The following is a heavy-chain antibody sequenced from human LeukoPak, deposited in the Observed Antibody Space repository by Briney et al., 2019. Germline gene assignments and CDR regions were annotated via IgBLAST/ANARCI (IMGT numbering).Heavy chain of an antibody. V-gene: IGHV4-31*03. CDR1: GGSISSGGYY. CDR2: IYYSGST. J-gene: IGHJ3*02. Sequence: PSQTLSLTCTVSGGSISSGGYYWSWIRQHPGKGLEWIGYIYYSGSTYYNPFLKSRVTISVDTSKNQFSLKLSSVTAADTAVYYCAREAYCGGDCYYRSPIWGQGTMVTVSS. CDR3: AREAYCGGDCYYRSPI. D-gene: IGHD2-21*02.